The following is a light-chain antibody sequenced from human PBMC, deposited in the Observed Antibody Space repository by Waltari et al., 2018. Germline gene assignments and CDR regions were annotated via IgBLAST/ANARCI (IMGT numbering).Light chain of an antibody. CDR1: DIGRKS. CDR3: QVRDSSSDYRV. Sequence: SYVLTQAPSVSVAPGQAARSTCEGDDIGRKSVHWYQQKPGHAPLLVVYDNRVRPSGIPDRFSGSNSGNTATLTISGVEAGDEADYYCQVRDSSSDYRVFGGGTKLTVL. CDR2: DNR. J-gene: IGLJ3*02. V-gene: IGLV3-21*02.